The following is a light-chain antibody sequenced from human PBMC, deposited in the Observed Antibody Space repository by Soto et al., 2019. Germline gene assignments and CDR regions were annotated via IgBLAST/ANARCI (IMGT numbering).Light chain of an antibody. J-gene: IGKJ1*01. CDR1: QSLANSF. CDR2: DTS. Sequence: EFVLTQSPGTLSLSPCERATLSCRASQSLANSFIAWYQQKPGQAPRLLIYDTSSRASGIPDRFSGSGSGTEFTLTISSLKSEDFAVYYCQQYDNWPRTFGQGTKVDIK. CDR3: QQYDNWPRT. V-gene: IGKV3-20*01.